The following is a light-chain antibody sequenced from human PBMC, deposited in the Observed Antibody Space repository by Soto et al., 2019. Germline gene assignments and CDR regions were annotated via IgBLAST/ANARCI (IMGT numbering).Light chain of an antibody. CDR2: AAS. CDR3: QQSYSNPKT. CDR1: QSMSSY. J-gene: IGKJ1*01. Sequence: DIQMTQSPSSLSASVGDRVTITCRASQSMSSYLNWDQQKPGKAPKLLIYAASSLQSGVPSRFSGSGSGTDFTLTISSLQPEDFATYYCQQSYSNPKTFGQGTKVEIK. V-gene: IGKV1-39*01.